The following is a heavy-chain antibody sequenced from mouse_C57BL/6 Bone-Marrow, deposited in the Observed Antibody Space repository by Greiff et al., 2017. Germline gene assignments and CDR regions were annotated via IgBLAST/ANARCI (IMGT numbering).Heavy chain of an antibody. Sequence: VQLKQSGAELVKPGASVKLSCTASGFNIKDYYMHWVKQRTEQGLEWIGRIDPEDGETKYAPQFQGKATITADTSSNTAYLQLSSLTSEDTAVYYCARALRSWFAYWGQGTLVSVSA. D-gene: IGHD1-1*01. V-gene: IGHV14-2*01. J-gene: IGHJ3*01. CDR3: ARALRSWFAY. CDR2: IDPEDGET. CDR1: GFNIKDYY.